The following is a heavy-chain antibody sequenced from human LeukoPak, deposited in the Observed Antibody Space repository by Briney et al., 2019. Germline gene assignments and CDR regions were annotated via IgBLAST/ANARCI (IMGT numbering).Heavy chain of an antibody. CDR2: IKTDGSEE. CDR3: ARDPRDTAETDHFDY. CDR1: GFTLSSYW. D-gene: IGHD5-18*01. J-gene: IGHJ4*02. V-gene: IGHV3-7*01. Sequence: GGSLRLSCEGSGFTLSSYWMSWVRQAPGKGLEWVGHIKTDGSEEYYVDSVKGRFTFSRDNAKNSLYLQMNSLRAEDTAVYYCARDPRDTAETDHFDYWGQGTLVTVSS.